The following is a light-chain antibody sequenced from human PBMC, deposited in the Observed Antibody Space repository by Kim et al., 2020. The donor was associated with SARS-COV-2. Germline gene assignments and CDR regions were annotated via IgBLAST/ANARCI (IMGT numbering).Light chain of an antibody. V-gene: IGLV1-51*01. J-gene: IGLJ3*02. Sequence: PGQKFTISCPGSSSNIGKFSVSWYHQPPGTAPKLLIYANEKRPSGIPDRFSGSKSGTSATLVITGLQTGDEADYYCGTWDNSRGGVFGGGTQLTVL. CDR2: ANE. CDR1: SSNIGKFS. CDR3: GTWDNSRGGV.